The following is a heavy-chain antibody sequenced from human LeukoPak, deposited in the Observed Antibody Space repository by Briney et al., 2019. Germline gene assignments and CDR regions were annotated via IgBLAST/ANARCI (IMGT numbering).Heavy chain of an antibody. CDR2: ISGDAATT. V-gene: IGHV3-43*02. CDR1: GFTFADYA. J-gene: IGHJ4*02. Sequence: GGSLRLSCAASGFTFADYAMHWVRQAPGKGLEWVSFISGDAATTYYADSVKGRFIISRDNSRSALCLEMNNLRLDDVALYYCTKDIMYYYDFKSGYFDIWGQGTLVTVSS. D-gene: IGHD3-22*01. CDR3: TKDIMYYYDFKSGYFDI.